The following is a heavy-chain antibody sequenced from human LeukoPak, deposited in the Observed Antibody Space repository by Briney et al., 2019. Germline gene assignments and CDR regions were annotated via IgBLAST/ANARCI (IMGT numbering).Heavy chain of an antibody. CDR2: ISGDGGST. D-gene: IGHD6-19*01. CDR1: GFMFHDYA. V-gene: IGHV3-43*02. J-gene: IGHJ4*02. CDR3: ARESESSGWYDY. Sequence: GGSLGLSCAARGFMFHDYAIHWVRQAPGKGLELVSLISGDGGSTFYADSVKGRFTISRDNSKNSLYLQMNSLRSDDTALYYCARESESSGWYDYWGQGALVTVSS.